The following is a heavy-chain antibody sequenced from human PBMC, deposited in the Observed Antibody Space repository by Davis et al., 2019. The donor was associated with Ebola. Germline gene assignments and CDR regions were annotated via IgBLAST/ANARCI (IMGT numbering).Heavy chain of an antibody. CDR3: ASLRRTITGMDDAFDI. Sequence: GGSLRLSCKDSENSFSTYWIGWVRQMPGKGLEWMGIIYTGDSDTRYSPSFRGQVTISADKSTKTAFLVWTGLKASDTAMYYCASLRRTITGMDDAFDIWGQGTMVTVSS. CDR2: IYTGDSDT. D-gene: IGHD2-8*02. CDR1: ENSFSTYW. V-gene: IGHV5-51*01. J-gene: IGHJ3*02.